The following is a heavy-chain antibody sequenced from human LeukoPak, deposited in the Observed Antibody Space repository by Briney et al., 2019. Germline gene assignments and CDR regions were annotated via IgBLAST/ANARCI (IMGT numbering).Heavy chain of an antibody. J-gene: IGHJ4*02. Sequence: ASVKVSCKXSGYTFTGYYMHWVRQAPGQGLEWMGRINPNSGGTNYAQKFQGRVTMTRDTSISTAYMELSRLRSDDTAVYYCARVDRLGELFPPFDYWGQGTLVTVSS. CDR3: ARVDRLGELFPPFDY. CDR1: GYTFTGYY. D-gene: IGHD3-16*01. V-gene: IGHV1-2*06. CDR2: INPNSGGT.